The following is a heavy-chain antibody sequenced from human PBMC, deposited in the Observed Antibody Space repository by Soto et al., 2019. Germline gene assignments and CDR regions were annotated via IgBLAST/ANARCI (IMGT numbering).Heavy chain of an antibody. D-gene: IGHD3-3*01. CDR3: ASGIEYYDFWSGSYYYYGMDV. CDR2: INHSGST. Sequence: PSETLSLTCAVYGGSFSGYYWSWIRQPPGKGLEWIGEINHSGSTNYNPSLKSRVTISVDTSKNQFSLKLSSVTAADTAVYYCASGIEYYDFWSGSYYYYGMDVWGQGTTVTGS. CDR1: GGSFSGYY. V-gene: IGHV4-34*01. J-gene: IGHJ6*02.